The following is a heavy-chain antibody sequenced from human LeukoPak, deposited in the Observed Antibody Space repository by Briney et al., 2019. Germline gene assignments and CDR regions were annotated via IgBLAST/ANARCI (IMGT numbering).Heavy chain of an antibody. CDR1: GFTFNNYW. CDR3: AKVIAAAGTY. D-gene: IGHD6-13*01. J-gene: IGHJ4*02. Sequence: GGSLRLSCAASGFTFNNYWMHWVRQAPGKGLEWVSGISWNSGSIGYADSVKGRFTISRDNAKNSLYLQMNSLRAEDTALYYCAKVIAAAGTYWGQGTLVTVSS. CDR2: ISWNSGSI. V-gene: IGHV3-9*01.